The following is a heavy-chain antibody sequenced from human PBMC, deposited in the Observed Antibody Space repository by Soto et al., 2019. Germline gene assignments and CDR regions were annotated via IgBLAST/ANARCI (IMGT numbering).Heavy chain of an antibody. J-gene: IGHJ4*02. CDR2: IWYDGSNK. Sequence: QVQLVESGGGVVQPGRSLRLSCAASGFTFRSYGMHWVRQAPGKGLEWVAIIWYDGSNKYYADSVKGRFSISRDNSKNTLYLQMNSLRAEDTAVYYCARDKGGYRWDLPNNGVFDYWGQGTLVTVSS. V-gene: IGHV3-33*01. D-gene: IGHD1-26*01. CDR3: ARDKGGYRWDLPNNGVFDY. CDR1: GFTFRSYG.